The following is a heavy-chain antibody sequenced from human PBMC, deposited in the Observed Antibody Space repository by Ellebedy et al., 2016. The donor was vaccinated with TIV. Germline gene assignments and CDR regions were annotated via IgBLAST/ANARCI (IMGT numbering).Heavy chain of an antibody. Sequence: GESLKISCKGSGYRFANYWIGWVRQVPGKGLEWMAIIYPDDSGTRYSPSFQGHVTISADRSITTAYLQWSSLQASDTAMSYCVRFPAVAAFYFDYWGQGTPVTVSS. D-gene: IGHD6-19*01. CDR3: VRFPAVAAFYFDY. V-gene: IGHV5-51*01. CDR1: GYRFANYW. CDR2: IYPDDSGT. J-gene: IGHJ4*02.